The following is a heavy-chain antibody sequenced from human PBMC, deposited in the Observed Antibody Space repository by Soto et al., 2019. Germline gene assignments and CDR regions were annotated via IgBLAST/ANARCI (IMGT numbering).Heavy chain of an antibody. J-gene: IGHJ6*02. CDR2: INPNSGGT. Sequence: ASVKVSCKASGYTFTGYYMHWVRQAPGQGLEWMGWINPNSGGTNYAQKFQGWVTMTRDTSISTAYMELSRLRSDDTAVYYCARARAKIGIAAAGSRGDYYYYGMDVWGQGTTVTVSS. CDR3: ARARAKIGIAAAGSRGDYYYYGMDV. V-gene: IGHV1-2*04. CDR1: GYTFTGYY. D-gene: IGHD6-13*01.